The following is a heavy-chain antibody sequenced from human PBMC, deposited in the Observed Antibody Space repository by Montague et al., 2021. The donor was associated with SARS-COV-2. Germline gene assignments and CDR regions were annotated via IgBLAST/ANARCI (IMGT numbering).Heavy chain of an antibody. CDR1: GFSFSTYW. Sequence: SLRLSCAASGFSFSTYWMTWVRQAPGKGLEWVASINPNGSDKYYVDSVKGRFTISRDNARNSLYLQLNNLRAEDTAVYYCARDPNWGDHWGQGNLVTVSS. CDR3: ARDPNWGDH. CDR2: INPNGSDK. J-gene: IGHJ4*02. V-gene: IGHV3-7*05. D-gene: IGHD7-27*01.